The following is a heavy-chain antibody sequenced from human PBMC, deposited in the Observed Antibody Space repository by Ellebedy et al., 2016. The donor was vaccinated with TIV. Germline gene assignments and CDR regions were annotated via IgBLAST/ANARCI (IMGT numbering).Heavy chain of an antibody. D-gene: IGHD3-22*01. Sequence: ASVKVSCXASGGTFSSYAITWVRQAPGQGLEWMGGIRPLFGPPNYAQKFQGRVTITADGSTSTAYMELSSLRSEDTAVYYCARVTRYLYDRSGYYGGYWGQGTLVTVSS. CDR1: GGTFSSYA. J-gene: IGHJ4*02. CDR3: ARVTRYLYDRSGYYGGY. CDR2: IRPLFGPP. V-gene: IGHV1-69*13.